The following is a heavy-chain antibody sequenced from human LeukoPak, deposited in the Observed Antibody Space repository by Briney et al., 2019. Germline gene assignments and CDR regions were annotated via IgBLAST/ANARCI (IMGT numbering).Heavy chain of an antibody. J-gene: IGHJ4*02. CDR1: GFTFSSIW. D-gene: IGHD6-13*01. V-gene: IGHV3-7*01. CDR2: IKQDGSDQ. CDR3: ARGGHTSSRYWEH. Sequence: GGSLRLSCAASGFTFSSIWMTWVRQAPGKGPEWVANIKQDGSDQYYVDSVKGRFTISRDNAKKSVSLQMNSLKADDTAVYYCARGGHTSSRYWEHWGQGTLVTVSS.